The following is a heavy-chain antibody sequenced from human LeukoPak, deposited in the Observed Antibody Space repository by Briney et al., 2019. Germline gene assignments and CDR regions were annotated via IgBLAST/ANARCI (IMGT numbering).Heavy chain of an antibody. CDR2: IYPSGST. J-gene: IGHJ4*02. CDR3: ASSGRDVIFFDY. D-gene: IGHD3-10*01. Sequence: SETLSLTCAVSGGSFSSYYWSWIRQPPGKGLEWIGRIYPSGSTNYNPSLKSRVTISVDTSKNQSSLKLSSVTAADTAVYYCASSGRDVIFFDYWGQGTLVTVSS. V-gene: IGHV4-4*07. CDR1: GGSFSSYY.